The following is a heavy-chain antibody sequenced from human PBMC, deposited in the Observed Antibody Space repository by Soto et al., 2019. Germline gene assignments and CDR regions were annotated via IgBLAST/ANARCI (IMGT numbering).Heavy chain of an antibody. J-gene: IGHJ4*02. CDR2: INHSGST. Sequence: PSETLSLTCAVYGGSFSCYCWSWIRHPPGKGLEWIGEINHSGSTNYNPSLKSRVTISVDTSKNQFSLKLSSVTAADTAVYYCAYHSSSWYRYFDYWGQGTLVTVSS. D-gene: IGHD6-13*01. V-gene: IGHV4-34*01. CDR3: AYHSSSWYRYFDY. CDR1: GGSFSCYC.